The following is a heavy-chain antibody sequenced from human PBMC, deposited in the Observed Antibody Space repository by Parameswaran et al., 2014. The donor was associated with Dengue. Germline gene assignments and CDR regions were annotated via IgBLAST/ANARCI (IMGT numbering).Heavy chain of an antibody. CDR3: ASGHNWNDVSYFDY. CDR2: IIPILGIA. Sequence: WVRQAPGQGLEWMGRIIPILGIANYAQKFQGRVTITADKSTSTAYMELSSLRSEDTAVYYCASGHNWNDVSYFDYWGQGTLVTVSS. J-gene: IGHJ4*02. D-gene: IGHD1-20*01. V-gene: IGHV1-69*02.